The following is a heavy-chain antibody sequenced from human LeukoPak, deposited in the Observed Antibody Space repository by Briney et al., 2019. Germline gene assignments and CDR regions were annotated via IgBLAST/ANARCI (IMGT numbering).Heavy chain of an antibody. V-gene: IGHV1-8*01. D-gene: IGHD6-13*01. CDR2: TNPKNGNT. CDR3: ARGIAAGVDY. CDR1: GYTFTDLD. J-gene: IGHJ4*02. Sequence: ASVTVSCKASGYTFTDLDINWVRQAAGQGPEWMGWTNPKNGNTGYAEKFQGRVLMTRDTSINTAYMELSSLTSEDTAVYYCARGIAAGVDYWGQGTLVTVSS.